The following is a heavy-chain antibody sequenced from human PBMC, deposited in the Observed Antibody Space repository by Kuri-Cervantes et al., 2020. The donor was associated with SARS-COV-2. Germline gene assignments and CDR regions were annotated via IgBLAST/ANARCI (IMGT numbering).Heavy chain of an antibody. J-gene: IGHJ5*02. CDR2: ISAYNGNT. CDR1: GYAFTSYG. V-gene: IGHV1-18*01. D-gene: IGHD6-13*01. CDR3: ARDRGIAAAGTNWFDP. Sequence: ASVKVSCKASGYAFTSYGISWVRQAPGQGLEWMGWISAYNGNTNYAQKFQGRVTITTDESTSTAYMELSSLRSGDTAVYYCARDRGIAAAGTNWFDPWGQGTLVTVSS.